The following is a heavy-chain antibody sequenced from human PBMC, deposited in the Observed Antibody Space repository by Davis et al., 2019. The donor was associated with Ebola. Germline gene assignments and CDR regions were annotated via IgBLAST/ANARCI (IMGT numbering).Heavy chain of an antibody. CDR3: ARGMVQGVNWFDP. J-gene: IGHJ5*02. D-gene: IGHD3-10*01. Sequence: GGSLRLSCKASGYSFTSFWIGWVRQPPGQGLEWMGAILPGDSDTRYSPSFQGQVTISADKSISTAYLQWSSLKASDTAMYYCARGMVQGVNWFDPWGQGTLVTVSS. V-gene: IGHV5-51*01. CDR2: ILPGDSDT. CDR1: GYSFTSFW.